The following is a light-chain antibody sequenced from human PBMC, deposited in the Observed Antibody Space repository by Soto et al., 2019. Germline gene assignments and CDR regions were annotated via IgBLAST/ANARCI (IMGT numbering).Light chain of an antibody. J-gene: IGLJ3*02. V-gene: IGLV2-14*01. CDR1: SSDVGDYKY. CDR3: CSYTRSSTWV. CDR2: EVS. Sequence: QSALTQPASVSGSPGQSITISCTGTSSDVGDYKYVSWYQQHPGKAPKLIIYEVSNRPSGVSNRFSGSQSGNTASLTISGLQAKDEADYYCCSYTRSSTWVFGEGTKLTVL.